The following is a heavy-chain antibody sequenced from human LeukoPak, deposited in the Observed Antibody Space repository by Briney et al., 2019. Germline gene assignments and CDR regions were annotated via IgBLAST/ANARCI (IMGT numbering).Heavy chain of an antibody. CDR1: GGSISGYY. Sequence: SETLSLTCTVSGGSISGYYWSWIRQPPGKGPEWIGYIYYSGSTNYNPSLKSRVTISVDTSKNQFSLKLSSVTAADTAVYYCARGTSSGGIDYWGQGTVVTVSS. J-gene: IGHJ4*02. V-gene: IGHV4-59*01. D-gene: IGHD1-26*01. CDR3: ARGTSSGGIDY. CDR2: IYYSGST.